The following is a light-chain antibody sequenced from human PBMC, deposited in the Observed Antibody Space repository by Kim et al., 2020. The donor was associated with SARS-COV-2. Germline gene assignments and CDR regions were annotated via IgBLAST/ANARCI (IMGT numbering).Light chain of an antibody. CDR3: QQYGSSPPT. V-gene: IGKV3-20*01. Sequence: EIVLTQSPGTLSLSPGERATLSCRASQSVSSSYLAWYQHKPGQAPRLLMYDASTRATGIPDRFSGSGSGTDFTLTISRLEPEDFAVYYCQQYGSSPPTFGLGTKVDIK. CDR1: QSVSSSY. J-gene: IGKJ1*01. CDR2: DAS.